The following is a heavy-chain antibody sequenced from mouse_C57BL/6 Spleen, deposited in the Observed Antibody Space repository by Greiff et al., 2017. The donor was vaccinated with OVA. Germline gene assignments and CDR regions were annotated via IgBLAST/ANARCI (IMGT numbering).Heavy chain of an antibody. D-gene: IGHD1-1*01. J-gene: IGHJ2*01. Sequence: QVQLQQSGAELVKPGASVKISCKASGYAFSSYWMNWVKQRPGKGLEWIGQIYPGDGDTNYNGKFKGKATLTADKSSSTAYMQLSSLTSEDSAVYFCASLNYYGSSSFDYWGQCTTLTVSS. CDR1: GYAFSSYW. CDR3: ASLNYYGSSSFDY. CDR2: IYPGDGDT. V-gene: IGHV1-80*01.